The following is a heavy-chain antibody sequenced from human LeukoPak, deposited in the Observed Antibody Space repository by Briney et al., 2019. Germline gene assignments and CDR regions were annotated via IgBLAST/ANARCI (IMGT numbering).Heavy chain of an antibody. Sequence: PSETLSLTCTVSGGSISSSSYYWGWIRQPPGKGLEWIGSIYYSGSTYYNPSLKSRVTISVDTSKNQFSLKLSSVTAADTAVYYCARDRVENSAFDIWGQGTMVTVSS. CDR2: IYYSGST. D-gene: IGHD2-15*01. CDR3: ARDRVENSAFDI. CDR1: GGSISSSSYY. J-gene: IGHJ3*02. V-gene: IGHV4-39*07.